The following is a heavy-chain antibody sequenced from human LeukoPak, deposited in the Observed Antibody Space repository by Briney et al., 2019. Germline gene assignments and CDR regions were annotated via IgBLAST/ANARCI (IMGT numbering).Heavy chain of an antibody. CDR3: ARDYDYLFAFDI. CDR2: ISYDGSNK. CDR1: GFTFSSYG. V-gene: IGHV3-30*03. Sequence: GGSLRLSCAASGFTFSSYGMHWVRQAPGKGLEWVAVISYDGSNKYYADSVKGRFTISRDNPKNTLYLQMNSLRAEDTAVYYCARDYDYLFAFDIWGQGTMVTVSS. D-gene: IGHD3-16*01. J-gene: IGHJ3*02.